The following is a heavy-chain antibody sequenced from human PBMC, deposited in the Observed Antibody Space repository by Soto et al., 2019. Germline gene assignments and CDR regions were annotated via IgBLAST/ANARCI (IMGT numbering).Heavy chain of an antibody. CDR2: IYNSGST. CDR3: ARDGCTSTSGDPLDP. V-gene: IGHV4-39*02. Sequence: QLQLQESGPGLVNPSETLSLTCTVSGGSISSTSYSWGWIRQAPGKGLEWIASIYNSGSTYYNPSLTSRVDISVDTSMNRFSLNLSSVTAADTAVYYCARDGCTSTSGDPLDPWGEGTLVTVSS. J-gene: IGHJ5*02. D-gene: IGHD2-2*01. CDR1: GGSISSTSYS.